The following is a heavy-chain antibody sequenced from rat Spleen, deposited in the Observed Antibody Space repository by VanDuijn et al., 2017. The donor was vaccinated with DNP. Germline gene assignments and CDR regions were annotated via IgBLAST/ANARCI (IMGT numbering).Heavy chain of an antibody. CDR2: INTDGGST. D-gene: IGHD1-2*01. V-gene: IGHV5-58*01. Sequence: EVQLVETGGGLVQPGRSLKLSCVASGFTFSSYWMFWIRQAPGKGLEWVASINTDGGSTYYPDSVKGRFTISRDNAENTVYLQMSSLRSEDTATYYCASWAPIAPLSTSSYWGQGVMVTVSS. CDR3: ASWAPIAPLSTSSY. CDR1: GFTFSSYW. J-gene: IGHJ2*01.